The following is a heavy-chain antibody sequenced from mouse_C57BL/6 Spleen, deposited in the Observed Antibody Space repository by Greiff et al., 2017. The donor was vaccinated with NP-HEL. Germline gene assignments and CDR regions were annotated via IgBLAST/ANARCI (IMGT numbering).Heavy chain of an antibody. V-gene: IGHV1-50*01. CDR1: GYTFTSYW. CDR3: GRGGFLSVDY. Sequence: QVQLQQPGAELVKPGASVKLSCKASGYTFTSYWMQWVKQRPGQGLEWIGEIDPSDSYTNYNQKFKGKATLTVDTSSSTAYMPLRSLTSEDSAVYYSGRGGFLSVDYWGKGTTLTVAS. CDR2: IDPSDSYT. D-gene: IGHD3-1*01. J-gene: IGHJ2*01.